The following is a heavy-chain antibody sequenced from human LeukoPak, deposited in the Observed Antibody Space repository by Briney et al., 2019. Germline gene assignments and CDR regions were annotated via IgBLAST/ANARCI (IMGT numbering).Heavy chain of an antibody. V-gene: IGHV3-15*01. CDR2: IKSKTDGGTT. CDR3: TTDLISGSYGGKPGGDYFDY. CDR1: GFTVSSNY. Sequence: GGSLRLSCAASGFTVSSNYMTWVRQAPGKGLEWVGRIKSKTDGGTTHYAAPVKGRFTISRDDSKNTLYLQMNSLKTEDTAVYYCTTDLISGSYGGKPGGDYFDYWGQGTLVTVSS. D-gene: IGHD3-10*01. J-gene: IGHJ4*02.